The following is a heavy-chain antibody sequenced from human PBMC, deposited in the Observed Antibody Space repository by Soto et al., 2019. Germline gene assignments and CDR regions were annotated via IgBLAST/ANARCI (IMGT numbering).Heavy chain of an antibody. Sequence: SDTLSLTCTVSGASISSGADWSWVRQRPGKGLEWIGYIYSSGGTYYSPSLVSRAFISIDPSKNQFSLKMTSVTAADTVVYYCARDRGSYGMDVWGQGTTVTVSS. CDR2: IYSSGGT. J-gene: IGHJ6*02. V-gene: IGHV4-31*03. CDR3: ARDRGSYGMDV. CDR1: GASISSGAD.